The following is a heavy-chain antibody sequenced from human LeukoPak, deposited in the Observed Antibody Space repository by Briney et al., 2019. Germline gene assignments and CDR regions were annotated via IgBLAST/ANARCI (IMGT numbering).Heavy chain of an antibody. CDR2: VNPVGNEK. Sequence: PGGSLRLSCAAPGIILSSYWMTWVRQVPGKGLEWVANVNPVGNEKYHVDSVKGRFAISRDNAKNSLYLQMNSLRAEDTAVYYCAIDTSAEKGQQLANRGQGTLVTVS. D-gene: IGHD6-13*01. J-gene: IGHJ4*02. CDR1: GIILSSYW. V-gene: IGHV3-7*01. CDR3: AIDTSAEKGQQLAN.